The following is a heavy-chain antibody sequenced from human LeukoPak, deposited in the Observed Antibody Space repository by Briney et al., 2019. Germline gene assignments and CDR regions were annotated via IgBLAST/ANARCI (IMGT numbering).Heavy chain of an antibody. V-gene: IGHV1-2*02. Sequence: ASVKVSCKASGYSFTGYYMHWVRQAPGQGLEWMGWINPNNSGTNYPQNFRGRVTMTRDTSISTAYMELSRLRSDDTAVYYCARGYCSAGDCYEFDHWSQGTLVTVSS. CDR2: INPNNSGT. CDR1: GYSFTGYY. J-gene: IGHJ4*02. CDR3: ARGYCSAGDCYEFDH. D-gene: IGHD2-15*01.